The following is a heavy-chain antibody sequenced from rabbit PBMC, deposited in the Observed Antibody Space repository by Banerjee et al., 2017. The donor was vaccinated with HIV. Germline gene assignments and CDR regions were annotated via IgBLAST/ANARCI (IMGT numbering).Heavy chain of an antibody. CDR1: GFSFSSGYD. D-gene: IGHD1-1*01. J-gene: IGHJ3*01. CDR2: IYAGSSGNT. CDR3: GRGSDDSSRGLDL. Sequence: QELLVESGGGLVTLGGFMTLTCKASGFSFSSGYDMCWVRQAPGKGLEWIACIYAGSSGNTYYASWAKGRFTISKTSSTTVTLQMTSLTDADTATYFCGRGSDDSSRGLDLWGPGTLVTVS. V-gene: IGHV1S45*01.